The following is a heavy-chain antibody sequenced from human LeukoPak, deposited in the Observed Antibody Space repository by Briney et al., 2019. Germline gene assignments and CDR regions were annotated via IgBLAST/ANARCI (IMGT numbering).Heavy chain of an antibody. CDR2: ISYDGSNK. CDR3: AKAPRYYYYYGMDV. Sequence: PGRALRLSCAASGFTFSSYGMHWVRQAPGKGLEWVAVISYDGSNKYYADSVKGRFTISRDNSKNTLYLQMNSLRAEDTAVYYCAKAPRYYYYYGMDVWGQGTTVTVSS. CDR1: GFTFSSYG. J-gene: IGHJ6*02. V-gene: IGHV3-30*18.